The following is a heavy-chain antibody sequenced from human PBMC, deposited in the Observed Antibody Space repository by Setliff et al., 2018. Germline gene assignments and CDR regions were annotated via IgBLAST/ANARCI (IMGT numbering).Heavy chain of an antibody. Sequence: SETLSLTCTVSGGSISSGSDYWAWIRQPPGKGLEWLGTVYHSGGTYYNPSLKSRVTMSADTSKNLFSLKLNSVTAADTALYYCARHVKVATEYFDCWGQGTLVTVSS. CDR2: VYHSGGT. CDR3: ARHVKVATEYFDC. CDR1: GGSISSGSDY. J-gene: IGHJ4*02. V-gene: IGHV4-39*01. D-gene: IGHD5-12*01.